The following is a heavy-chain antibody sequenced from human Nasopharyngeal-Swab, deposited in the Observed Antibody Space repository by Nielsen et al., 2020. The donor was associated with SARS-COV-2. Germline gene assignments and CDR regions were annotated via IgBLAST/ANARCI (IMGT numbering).Heavy chain of an antibody. CDR2: ISSSGSTI. CDR3: ARDKGAAAGDADFDY. D-gene: IGHD6-13*01. CDR1: GFTFSDYY. J-gene: IGHJ4*02. Sequence: GESLKISCAASGFTFSDYYMSWIRQAPGKGLEWVSYISSSGSTIYYADSVKGRFTISRDNAKNSLYLQMNSLRAEDTAVYYCARDKGAAAGDADFDYWGQGTLVTVSS. V-gene: IGHV3-11*04.